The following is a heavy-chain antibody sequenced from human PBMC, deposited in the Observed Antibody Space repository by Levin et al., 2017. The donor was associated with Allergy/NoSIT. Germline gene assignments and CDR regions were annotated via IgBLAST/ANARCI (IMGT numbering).Heavy chain of an antibody. CDR2: IDEGGSFT. CDR1: GFTFSSFW. Sequence: QTGGSLRLSCAASGFTFSSFWMHWVRQAPGKGLVWVSRIDEGGSFTDYADSVKGRFTISRDNAKNTLYLQMNSLGAEDTAVYYCARDVAGRSGFWGQGTLVTVSS. J-gene: IGHJ4*02. CDR3: ARDVAGRSGF. D-gene: IGHD2-15*01. V-gene: IGHV3-74*01.